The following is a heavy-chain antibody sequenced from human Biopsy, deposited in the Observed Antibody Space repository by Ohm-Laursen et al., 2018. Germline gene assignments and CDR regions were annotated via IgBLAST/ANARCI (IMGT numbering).Heavy chain of an antibody. Sequence: SVKVSCKASGDSFTSYAIGWVRQAPGQGLEWMGGIIPIPNVATYAQKFQGRITITADESTSTAYMKLSSLTSDDTAVYFCARGEGSSWFDPWGHGTLVTVSS. CDR1: GDSFTSYA. J-gene: IGHJ5*02. CDR3: ARGEGSSWFDP. CDR2: IIPIPNVA. V-gene: IGHV1-69*10. D-gene: IGHD1-26*01.